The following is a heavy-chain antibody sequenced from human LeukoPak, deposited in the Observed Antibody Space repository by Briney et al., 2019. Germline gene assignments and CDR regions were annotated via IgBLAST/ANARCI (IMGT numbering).Heavy chain of an antibody. CDR1: GGTFSSYD. D-gene: IGHD2-2*01. CDR3: ASGRTDIVVVPATLRNYYFDY. CDR2: IMPISGTA. V-gene: IGHV1-69*06. J-gene: IGHJ4*02. Sequence: SVTVSCKASGGTFSSYDISWVRQAPGQGLEWMGGIMPISGTANYAQKFQGRVTITADKPTNTAYMELSSLRSEDTAVYYCASGRTDIVVVPATLRNYYFDYWGQGTLVTVSS.